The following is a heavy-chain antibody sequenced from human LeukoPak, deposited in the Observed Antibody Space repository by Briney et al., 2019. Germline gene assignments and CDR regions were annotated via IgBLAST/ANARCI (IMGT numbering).Heavy chain of an antibody. V-gene: IGHV1-2*02. CDR1: GYTFTGYY. Sequence: ASVKVSCKASGYTFTGYYMHWVRQAPGQGLEWMGWINPNSGGTNYAQKFQGRVTMTRDTSISTAYMELSRLRSDDTAVYYCARPQYSGSHDAFDIWGQGTMVTVSS. CDR2: INPNSGGT. D-gene: IGHD1-26*01. CDR3: ARPQYSGSHDAFDI. J-gene: IGHJ3*02.